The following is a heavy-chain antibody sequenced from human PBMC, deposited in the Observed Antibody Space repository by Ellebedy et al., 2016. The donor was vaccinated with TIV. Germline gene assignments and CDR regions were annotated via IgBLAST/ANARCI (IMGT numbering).Heavy chain of an antibody. J-gene: IGHJ4*02. CDR1: GYTFTTYG. CDR2: ISAYNGNT. V-gene: IGHV1-18*04. D-gene: IGHD4-17*01. Sequence: ASMKVSCKASGYTFTTYGISWVRQAPGQGLEWMGWISAYNGNTNYAQKLQGRVTMTTDTSTSTAYMELRSLRSDDTAVYYCARVMVTTGEDYFDYWGQGTRVTVSS. CDR3: ARVMVTTGEDYFDY.